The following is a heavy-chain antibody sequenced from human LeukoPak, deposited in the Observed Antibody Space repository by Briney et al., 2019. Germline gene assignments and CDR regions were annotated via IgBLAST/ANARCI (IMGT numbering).Heavy chain of an antibody. J-gene: IGHJ4*02. Sequence: APVEVFCKASGYTFNGFYMHWVRQAPGQGLEGMGWINPNSGGTNYAQKFQGRVTMTRDTSISTAYMELSRLRSDDTAVYYCARDQFWDSGYDLAAWGQGTLVTVSS. CDR2: INPNSGGT. D-gene: IGHD5-12*01. CDR3: ARDQFWDSGYDLAA. V-gene: IGHV1-2*02. CDR1: GYTFNGFY.